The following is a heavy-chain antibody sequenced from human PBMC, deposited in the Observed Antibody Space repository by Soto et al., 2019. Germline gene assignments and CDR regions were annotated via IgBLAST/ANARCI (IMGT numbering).Heavy chain of an antibody. V-gene: IGHV3-33*01. Sequence: QVQLVESGGGVVQPGRSLRLSCAASGFTFSSYGMHWVRQAPGKGLEWVAVIWYDGSNKYYADSVKGRFTISRDNSKNTLYLQMNSLRAEDTAVYYCARDRRSGKRNDFDYWGQGNLVTVSS. CDR3: ARDRRSGKRNDFDY. D-gene: IGHD3-3*01. CDR2: IWYDGSNK. CDR1: GFTFSSYG. J-gene: IGHJ4*02.